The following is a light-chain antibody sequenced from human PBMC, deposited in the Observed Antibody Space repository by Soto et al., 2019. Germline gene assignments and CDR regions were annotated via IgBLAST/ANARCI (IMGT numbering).Light chain of an antibody. CDR1: QSVSSD. CDR2: GAS. CDR3: QQYNNWPRT. J-gene: IGKJ1*01. Sequence: EIVKTQSPATLSASPGERATLSCRASQSVSSDLAWYHQKPGQAPRLLIYGASTRATGIPARFSGSGSGTEFTLTINSLQSEDFAVYYCQQYNNWPRTFGQGTKVDIK. V-gene: IGKV3-15*01.